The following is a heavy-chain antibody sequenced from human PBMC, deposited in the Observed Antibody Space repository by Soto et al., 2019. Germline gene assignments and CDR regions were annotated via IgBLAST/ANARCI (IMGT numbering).Heavy chain of an antibody. D-gene: IGHD6-19*01. CDR3: ARDKAVALSASWHFDL. V-gene: IGHV3-66*01. CDR1: GFTVSSNY. J-gene: IGHJ2*01. CDR2: FYSGGTT. Sequence: EVQLVESGGNLVQPGGSLRLSCAASGFTVSSNYMSWVRQAPGKGLEWVSVFYSGGTTHYADSVKGTFAISRDNSKNTLYLQMNGLRAEDTAIYYCARDKAVALSASWHFDLWGRGTLVTVSS.